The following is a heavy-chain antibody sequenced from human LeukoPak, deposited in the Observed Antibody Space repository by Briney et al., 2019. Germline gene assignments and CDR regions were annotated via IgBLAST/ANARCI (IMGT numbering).Heavy chain of an antibody. CDR2: IYYSGST. Sequence: SETLSLTCTVSGGIIRSYYWSWIRQPPGKGLEWIGYIYYSGSTNYNPSLKSRVTISVDTSKNQFSLKLSSVTAADTAVYYCAREPARLRYMDVWGKGTTVTVSS. CDR1: GGIIRSYY. V-gene: IGHV4-59*01. D-gene: IGHD2-2*01. CDR3: AREPARLRYMDV. J-gene: IGHJ6*03.